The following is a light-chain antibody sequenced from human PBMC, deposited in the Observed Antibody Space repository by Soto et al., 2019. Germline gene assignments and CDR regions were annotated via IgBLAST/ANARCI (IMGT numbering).Light chain of an antibody. CDR2: KAS. CDR1: QSINSW. V-gene: IGKV1-5*03. CDR3: QQDTSTPWT. J-gene: IGKJ1*01. Sequence: DIQMTQSPSTLSASVGDRVTITCGASQSINSWLAWYQQRPGKAPKLLIYKASSLESGVPSRFSGSGSGTEFTLTISSLQPDDFTTYYCQQDTSTPWTFGQGTKVDI.